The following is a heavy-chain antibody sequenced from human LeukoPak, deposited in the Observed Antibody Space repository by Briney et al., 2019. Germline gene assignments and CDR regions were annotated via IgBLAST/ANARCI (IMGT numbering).Heavy chain of an antibody. CDR3: ARVGLRNSNYVRVGY. CDR1: GFSLSTSGVG. J-gene: IGHJ4*02. CDR2: IYYSGST. D-gene: IGHD4-11*01. V-gene: IGHV4-39*07. Sequence: SGPTLVNPTQTLTLTCTFSGFSLSTSGVGVGWIRQPPGKGLEWIGSIYYSGSTYYNPSLKSRVTISVDTSKNQFSLKLRSVTAADTAVYYCARVGLRNSNYVRVGYWGQGTLVTVSS.